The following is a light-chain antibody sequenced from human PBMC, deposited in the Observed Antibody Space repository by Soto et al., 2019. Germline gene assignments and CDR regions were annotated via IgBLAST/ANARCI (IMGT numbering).Light chain of an antibody. Sequence: DIQMTQSPSTLSASVGDRVTITCRASQRISDWLAWYQQIPGKAPKLLIYDASTLQSGVPSRFSGSGSGTEFTLTISSLQVDEFATYYRQKYKRATFGQGTKREIK. CDR2: DAS. CDR3: QKYKRAT. V-gene: IGKV1-5*01. CDR1: QRISDW. J-gene: IGKJ2*01.